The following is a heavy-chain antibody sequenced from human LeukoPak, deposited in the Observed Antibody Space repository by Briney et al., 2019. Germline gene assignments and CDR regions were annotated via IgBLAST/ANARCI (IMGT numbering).Heavy chain of an antibody. CDR2: ISYDGSNK. J-gene: IGHJ4*02. Sequence: GGSLRLSCADSGFTFSSYAMHWVRQAPGKGLEWVAVISYDGSNKYYADSVKGRFTISRDNSKNTLYLQMNSLRAEDTAVYYCARGRGSYYWFDYWGQGTLVTVSS. CDR1: GFTFSSYA. CDR3: ARGRGSYYWFDY. V-gene: IGHV3-30*01. D-gene: IGHD1-26*01.